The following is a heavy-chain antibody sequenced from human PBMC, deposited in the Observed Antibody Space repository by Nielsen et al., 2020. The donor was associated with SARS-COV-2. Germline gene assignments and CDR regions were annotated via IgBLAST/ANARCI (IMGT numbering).Heavy chain of an antibody. CDR2: IIPIFGTA. Sequence: SVKVSCKASGYTFTSYGISWVRQAPGQGLEWMGGIIPIFGTANYAQKFQGRVTITADESTSTAYMELSSLRSEDTAVYYCASYIITMVRGVIIPPYYYGMDVWGQGTTVTVSS. CDR3: ASYIITMVRGVIIPPYYYGMDV. J-gene: IGHJ6*02. D-gene: IGHD3-10*01. CDR1: GYTFTSYG. V-gene: IGHV1-69*13.